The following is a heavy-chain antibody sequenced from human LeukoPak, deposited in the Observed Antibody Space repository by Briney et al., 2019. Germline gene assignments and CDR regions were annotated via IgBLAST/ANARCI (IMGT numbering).Heavy chain of an antibody. J-gene: IGHJ4*02. CDR1: GFTFSSYA. Sequence: GGSLRLSCAASGFTFSSYAMHWVRQAPGKGLEWVAVISYDGSNKYYADSVKGRFTISRDNSKNTLYLQMNSLRAEDTAVYYCARETLEVQYVFYDYWGQGTLVTVSS. CDR3: ARETLEVQYVFYDY. D-gene: IGHD2-8*01. V-gene: IGHV3-30*01. CDR2: ISYDGSNK.